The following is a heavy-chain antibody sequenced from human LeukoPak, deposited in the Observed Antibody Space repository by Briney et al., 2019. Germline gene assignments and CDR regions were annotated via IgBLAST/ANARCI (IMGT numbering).Heavy chain of an antibody. Sequence: GGSLRLSCAASGFTFSSYAMHWVRQAPGKGLEWVTVISYDGSNKYYADSVKGRFTISRDNSKNTLYLQMNSLRAEDTAVYYCAREWSGSYHDWGQGTLVTVSS. CDR3: AREWSGSYHD. J-gene: IGHJ4*02. CDR2: ISYDGSNK. V-gene: IGHV3-30-3*01. CDR1: GFTFSSYA. D-gene: IGHD1-26*01.